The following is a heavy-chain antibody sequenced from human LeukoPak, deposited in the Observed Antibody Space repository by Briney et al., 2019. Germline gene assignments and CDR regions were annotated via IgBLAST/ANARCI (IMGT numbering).Heavy chain of an antibody. CDR3: ARDGTWIQLWSFDY. Sequence: SQTLSLTCTVSGGSISSGSYYWSWIRQSAGKGLEWIGRIYTSGSTNYNPSLKSRVTISVDTSKNQFSLKLSSVTAADTAVYYCARDGTWIQLWSFDYWGQGTLVTVSS. J-gene: IGHJ4*02. V-gene: IGHV4-61*02. CDR2: IYTSGST. D-gene: IGHD5-18*01. CDR1: GGSISSGSYY.